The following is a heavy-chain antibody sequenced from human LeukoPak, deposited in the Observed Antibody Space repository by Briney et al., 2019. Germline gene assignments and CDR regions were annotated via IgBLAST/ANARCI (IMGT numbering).Heavy chain of an antibody. D-gene: IGHD5/OR15-5a*01. J-gene: IGHJ4*02. V-gene: IGHV4-31*03. CDR3: ARVGIVSTTGKGPLDY. Sequence: PSETLSLTCTVSGGSVSRGGYYWSWIRQHPGTGLEWIGYIHNSGSTYYNPSLKSRVTISVDTSENQFSLRLSSVTAADTAVYYCARVGIVSTTGKGPLDYWGQGTLVTVSS. CDR1: GGSVSRGGYY. CDR2: IHNSGST.